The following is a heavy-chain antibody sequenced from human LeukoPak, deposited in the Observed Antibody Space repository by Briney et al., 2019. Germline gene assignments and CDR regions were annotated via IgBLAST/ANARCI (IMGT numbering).Heavy chain of an antibody. CDR3: ATSTYYYDSSGYYSDYFDY. Sequence: PGGSLRLSCAASGFTFSSYGMHWVRQAPGKGLEWVAVIWYDGSNKYYADSVKGRFTISRDNSKNTLYLQMSSLRAEDTAVYYCATSTYYYDSSGYYSDYFDYWGQGTLVTVSS. CDR2: IWYDGSNK. D-gene: IGHD3-22*01. CDR1: GFTFSSYG. V-gene: IGHV3-33*01. J-gene: IGHJ4*02.